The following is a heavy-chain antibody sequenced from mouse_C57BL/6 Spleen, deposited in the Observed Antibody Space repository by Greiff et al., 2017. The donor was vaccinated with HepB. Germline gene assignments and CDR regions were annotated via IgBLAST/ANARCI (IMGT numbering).Heavy chain of an antibody. J-gene: IGHJ4*01. CDR2: IYPGDGDT. CDR3: ARGYDGYYPYYYAMDY. Sequence: QVQLQQSGPELVKPGASVKISCKASGYAFSSSWMNWVKQRPGKGLEWIGRIYPGDGDTNYNGKFKGKATLTADKSSSTAYMQLSSLTSEDSAVYFCARGYDGYYPYYYAMDYWGQGTSVTVSS. V-gene: IGHV1-82*01. CDR1: GYAFSSSW. D-gene: IGHD2-3*01.